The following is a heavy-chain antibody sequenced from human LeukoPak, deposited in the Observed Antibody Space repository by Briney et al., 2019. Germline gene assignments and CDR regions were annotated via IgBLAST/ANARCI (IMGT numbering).Heavy chain of an antibody. CDR3: ARAVGGDGSGSL. D-gene: IGHD3-10*01. CDR1: GDSISTYY. J-gene: IGHJ4*02. Sequence: PSETLSLTCTVSGDSISTYYWSWIRQPPGKGLEWIGYIYYRVTSDYNPSLKSRVTMSVDMSTRQISLKLSSVTAADTTGYYCARAVGGDGSGSLWGPGTLVTVSS. V-gene: IGHV4-59*01. CDR2: IYYRVTS.